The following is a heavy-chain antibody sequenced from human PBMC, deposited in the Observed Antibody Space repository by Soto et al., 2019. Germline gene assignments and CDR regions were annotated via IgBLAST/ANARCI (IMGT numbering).Heavy chain of an antibody. CDR1: GFTFSLYG. D-gene: IGHD2-15*01. J-gene: IGHJ6*02. CDR3: ARGLRGSSFYGMDV. Sequence: QVQLVESGGGVVQPGRSLRLSCAASGFTFSLYGMHWVRQAPGKGLEWVAVIWYDGSNKFYADSVKGRFTISRDNSKNTLYLQMNSLRDEDTAVYYCARGLRGSSFYGMDVWGQGTTVIVSS. V-gene: IGHV3-33*01. CDR2: IWYDGSNK.